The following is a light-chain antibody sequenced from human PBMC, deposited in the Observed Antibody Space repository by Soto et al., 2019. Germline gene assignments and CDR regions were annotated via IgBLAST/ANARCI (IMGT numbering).Light chain of an antibody. CDR2: DAS. Sequence: EIVLTQSPATLSLSPGERATLTCRASQSVSNFLAWYQHKPGQAPRLLIYDASIRAAGVPARFSGSGSGTEFTLTISSLQPDDFATYYCQHYNSYSEALGQGTKVDIK. CDR3: QHYNSYSEA. CDR1: QSVSNF. J-gene: IGKJ1*01. V-gene: IGKV3-11*01.